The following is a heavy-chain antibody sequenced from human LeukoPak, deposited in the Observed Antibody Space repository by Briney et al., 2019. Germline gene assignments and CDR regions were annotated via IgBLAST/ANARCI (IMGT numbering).Heavy chain of an antibody. CDR2: IYTSGST. Sequence: SETLSLTCTVSGGSISSYYWSWIRQPAGKALEWIGRIYTSGSTNYNPSLKSRVTISVDTSKNQFSLKLSSVTAADTAVYYCARDYSSSWYEAFDIWGQGTMVTVSS. D-gene: IGHD6-13*01. V-gene: IGHV4-4*07. CDR3: ARDYSSSWYEAFDI. J-gene: IGHJ3*02. CDR1: GGSISSYY.